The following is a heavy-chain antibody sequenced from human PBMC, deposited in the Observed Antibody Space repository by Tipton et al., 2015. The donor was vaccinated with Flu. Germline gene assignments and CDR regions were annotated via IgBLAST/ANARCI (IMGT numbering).Heavy chain of an antibody. V-gene: IGHV3-64D*06. CDR1: GFSFSTYT. CDR2: ISSNGGSK. CDR3: VREYCTTNNCYPQYFRH. Sequence: SLRLSCAASGFSFSTYTMHWVRQAPGKGLEYVSSISSNGGSKKYTDSVKGRFTISRDNSENTLSLQMSSLRADDTAVYYCVREYCTTNNCYPQYFRHWGQGTLVTVSS. D-gene: IGHD2-2*01. J-gene: IGHJ1*01.